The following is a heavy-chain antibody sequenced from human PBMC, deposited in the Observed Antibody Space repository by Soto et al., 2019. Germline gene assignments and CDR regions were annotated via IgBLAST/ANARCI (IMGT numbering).Heavy chain of an antibody. CDR3: ARGIASTSLVSFDV. J-gene: IGHJ3*01. CDR1: GFSFSTSI. Sequence: EVLLVESGGGLVKPGGSLRLSCVASGFSFSTSIMHWVRQAPGKGLEWIATISSTSTNIYYAGSVKGRFSISRDNPKNSLFLQMNSLRAEDMAVYYCARGIASTSLVSFDVWVQGTMVTVS. CDR2: ISSTSTNI. V-gene: IGHV3-21*02. D-gene: IGHD1-1*01.